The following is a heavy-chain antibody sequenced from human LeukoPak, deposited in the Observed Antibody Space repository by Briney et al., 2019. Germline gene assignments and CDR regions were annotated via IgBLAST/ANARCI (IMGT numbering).Heavy chain of an antibody. J-gene: IGHJ3*02. D-gene: IGHD3-22*01. CDR1: GYSFTSYW. Sequence: GESLKISCKGSGYSFTSYWIGWVRQMPGKGLEWMGIIYPGDSDTGYSPSFQGQVTISADKSISTAYLQWSSLKASDTAMYYCARLYDSSGYYIGGNAFDIWGQGTMVTVSS. CDR2: IYPGDSDT. CDR3: ARLYDSSGYYIGGNAFDI. V-gene: IGHV5-51*01.